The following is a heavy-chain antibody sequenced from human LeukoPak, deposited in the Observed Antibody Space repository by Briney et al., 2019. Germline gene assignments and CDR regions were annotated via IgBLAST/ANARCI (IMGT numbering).Heavy chain of an antibody. CDR2: IYYSGST. D-gene: IGHD3-22*01. CDR1: GGSISSSSCY. J-gene: IGHJ4*02. CDR3: ARLDMGYSSSSGAHPYDSSGYYYFDY. V-gene: IGHV4-39*01. Sequence: PSETLSLTCTVSGGSISSSSCYWGWIRQPPGKGLEWIGSIYYSGSTYYNPSLKSRVTISVDTSKNQFSLKLSSVTAADTAVYYCARLDMGYSSSSGAHPYDSSGYYYFDYWGQGTLVTVSS.